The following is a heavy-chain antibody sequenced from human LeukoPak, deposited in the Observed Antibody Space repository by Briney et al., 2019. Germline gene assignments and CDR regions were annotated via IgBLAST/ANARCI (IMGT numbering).Heavy chain of an antibody. CDR1: GFTFSSYW. CDR3: ARDHGGWYFGYFDY. J-gene: IGHJ4*02. CDR2: IKQDGSEK. V-gene: IGHV3-7*01. Sequence: GGSLRLSCAASGFTFSSYWMSWVRQAPGKGLEWVANIKQDGSEKYYVDSVKGRFTISRDNAKNSLYLQMNSLRAEDTAVYYRARDHGGWYFGYFDYWGQGTLVTVSS. D-gene: IGHD6-19*01.